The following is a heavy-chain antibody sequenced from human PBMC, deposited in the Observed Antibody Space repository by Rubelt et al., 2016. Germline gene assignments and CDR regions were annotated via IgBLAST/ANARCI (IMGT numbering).Heavy chain of an antibody. CDR3: ATKRAPGHGMDV. CDR1: GFTFSSYG. CDR2: INPDGGEQ. J-gene: IGHJ6*02. Sequence: EFGGGVVQPGRSLRLSCAASGFTFSSYGMHWVRQAPGKGLEWVGNINPDGGEQNYVDSVRGRFTIPRDNTKKSLYVEMNSLRAEDTAVYYCATKRAPGHGMDVWGQGTTVTVSS. D-gene: IGHD1-14*01. V-gene: IGHV3-7*01.